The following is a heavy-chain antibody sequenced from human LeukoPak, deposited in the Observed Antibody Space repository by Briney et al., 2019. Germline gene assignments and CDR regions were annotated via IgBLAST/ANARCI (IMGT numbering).Heavy chain of an antibody. CDR1: GFTFSRYA. CDR2: ISYDGSNE. V-gene: IGHV3-30-3*01. D-gene: IGHD3-10*01. CDR3: ARVSYYSLGPFSYFDY. J-gene: IGHJ4*02. Sequence: PGRPQRLSCAACGFTFSRYAMHWVRQAPGKGLEWVAVISYDGSNEYYADFVKRRFNISSDSSENTLYPQMNRQRVEDAAVYYCARVSYYSLGPFSYFDYWGQGTLVTVSS.